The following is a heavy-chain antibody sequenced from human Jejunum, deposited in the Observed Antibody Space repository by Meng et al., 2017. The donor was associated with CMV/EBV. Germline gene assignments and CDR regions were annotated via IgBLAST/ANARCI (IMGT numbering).Heavy chain of an antibody. CDR2: IRSKANSYAT. CDR3: TRHSIVVVPAAGFDP. J-gene: IGHJ5*02. CDR1: FTFSGST. D-gene: IGHD2-2*01. Sequence: FTFSGSTMHWVRQAYGKGLEWVGRIRSKANSYATAYAASVKGRFIISRDDSKNTAYLQMNSLKTEDTAVYYCTRHSIVVVPAAGFDPWGQGTLVTVSS. V-gene: IGHV3-73*01.